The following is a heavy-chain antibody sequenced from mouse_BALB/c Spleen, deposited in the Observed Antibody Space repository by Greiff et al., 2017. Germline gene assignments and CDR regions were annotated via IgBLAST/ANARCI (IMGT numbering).Heavy chain of an antibody. CDR2: IRSKSNNYAT. J-gene: IGHJ4*01. CDR3: VRQRDYVGYAMDY. V-gene: IGHV10-1*02. D-gene: IGHD2-4*01. Sequence: EVKVVESGGGLVQPKGSLKLSCAASGFTFNTYAMNWVRQAPGKGLEWVARIRSKSNNYATYYADSVKDRFTISRDDSQSMLYLQMNNLKTEDTAMYYCVRQRDYVGYAMDYWGQGTSVTVSS. CDR1: GFTFNTYA.